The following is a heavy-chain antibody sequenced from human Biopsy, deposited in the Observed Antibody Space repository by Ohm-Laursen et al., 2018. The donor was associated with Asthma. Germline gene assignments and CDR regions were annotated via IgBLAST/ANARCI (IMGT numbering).Heavy chain of an antibody. CDR3: VRAVRNEQWLAPFDY. J-gene: IGHJ4*02. Sequence: DTLSLTCSVYGGSISSFYWSWIRQSPEKGLEWMGYVYWTGSTNYNPSLKSRITMSVDPSKNRMFLELTSVTAADTAIYYCVRAVRNEQWLAPFDYWGQGKPVTVSS. D-gene: IGHD6-19*01. V-gene: IGHV4-59*07. CDR1: GGSISSFY. CDR2: VYWTGST.